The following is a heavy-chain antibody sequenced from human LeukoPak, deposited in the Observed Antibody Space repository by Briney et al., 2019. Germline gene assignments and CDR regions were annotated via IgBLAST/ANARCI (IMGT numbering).Heavy chain of an antibody. CDR1: GGSFSGYY. D-gene: IGHD3-22*01. CDR3: ARGDSSGMGQSFDY. CDR2: INHSGST. Sequence: SETLSLTCAVYGGSFSGYYWSWIRQPPGKGLEWIGEINHSGSTNYNPSLKSRVTISVDTSKNQFSLKLSSVTAADTAVYYCARGDSSGMGQSFDYWGQGTLVTVSS. J-gene: IGHJ4*02. V-gene: IGHV4-34*01.